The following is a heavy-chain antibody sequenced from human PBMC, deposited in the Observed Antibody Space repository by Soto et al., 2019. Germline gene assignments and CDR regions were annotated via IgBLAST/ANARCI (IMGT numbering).Heavy chain of an antibody. CDR1: GFTFTSSA. D-gene: IGHD3-22*01. Sequence: SVKVSCKASGFTFTSSAVQWVRQARGQRLEWIGWIVVGSGNTNYAQKFQERVTITRDMSTSTAYMELSSLRSEDTAVYYCAAGRFTYDSSGRYFDYWGQGTLVTVSS. V-gene: IGHV1-58*01. CDR2: IVVGSGNT. CDR3: AAGRFTYDSSGRYFDY. J-gene: IGHJ4*02.